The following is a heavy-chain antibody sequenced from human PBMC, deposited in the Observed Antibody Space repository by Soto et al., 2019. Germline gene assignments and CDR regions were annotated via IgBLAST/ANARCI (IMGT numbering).Heavy chain of an antibody. J-gene: IGHJ4*02. CDR1: GGSVNSAAYY. CDR2: IYYTGST. Sequence: LSETLSLTCTISGGSVNSAAYYWSWIRQFPGKGLEWTGYIYYTGSTYYNPSLESRITISVDTSKNQFSLNLRSVTAADTAVYYCARESHDYGDYATDYWGQGTLVTVSS. V-gene: IGHV4-31*03. CDR3: ARESHDYGDYATDY. D-gene: IGHD4-17*01.